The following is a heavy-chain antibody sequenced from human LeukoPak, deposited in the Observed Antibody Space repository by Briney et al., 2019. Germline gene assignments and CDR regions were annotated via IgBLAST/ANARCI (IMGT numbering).Heavy chain of an antibody. V-gene: IGHV1-18*01. CDR2: ISAYNGNT. CDR1: GYTFTSYG. J-gene: IGHJ6*02. D-gene: IGHD3-22*01. CDR3: ASGDDSSGYGYYYYYGMDV. Sequence: ASVKGSCKASGYTFTSYGISWVRQAPGQGLEWMGWISAYNGNTNYAQKLQGRVTMTTDTSTSTAYMELRSLRSDDTAVYYCASGDDSSGYGYYYYYGMDVWGQGTTVTVSS.